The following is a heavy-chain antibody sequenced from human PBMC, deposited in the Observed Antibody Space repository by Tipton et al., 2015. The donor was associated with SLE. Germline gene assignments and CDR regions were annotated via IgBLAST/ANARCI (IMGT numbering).Heavy chain of an antibody. Sequence: TLSLTCAVYGGSFSGYYWSWIRQPPGKGLEWIGEINHSGSTNYNPSLKSRVTISVDTSKNQFSLKLSSVTAADTAVYYCARHPAAWSGLYYYYYYMDVWGKGTTVTVSS. CDR2: INHSGST. V-gene: IGHV4-34*01. CDR3: ARHPAAWSGLYYYYYYMDV. D-gene: IGHD3-3*01. J-gene: IGHJ6*03. CDR1: GGSFSGYY.